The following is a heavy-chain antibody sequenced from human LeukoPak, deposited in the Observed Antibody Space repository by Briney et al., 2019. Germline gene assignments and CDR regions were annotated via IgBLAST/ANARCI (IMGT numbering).Heavy chain of an antibody. Sequence: PSETLSLTCGVSGYSISSDYYWGWIWQPPGKGLEWIGRIYHSGSTYYNPSLKSRVTISVDTSKNQFSLKLSSVTATDTAVYYCARGAIAAAGTWGSVDYWGQGTLVTVSS. J-gene: IGHJ4*02. D-gene: IGHD6-13*01. V-gene: IGHV4-38-2*01. CDR1: GYSISSDYY. CDR2: IYHSGST. CDR3: ARGAIAAAGTWGSVDY.